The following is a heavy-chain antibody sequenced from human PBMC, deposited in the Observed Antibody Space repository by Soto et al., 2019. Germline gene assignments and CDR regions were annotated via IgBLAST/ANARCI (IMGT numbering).Heavy chain of an antibody. CDR3: GTDQWGGAFDL. V-gene: IGHV3-7*01. Sequence: EVQVVESGGGLVQPGGSLSLSCAASVFTISSYWMTWVRQTPGKGLEFVTNIKEDGSVKNYVDSVKGRFTISRDNAKNSLYLQMNGLRVEDTAIYYCGTDQWGGAFDLWGQGTTGAVSS. CDR2: IKEDGSVK. J-gene: IGHJ3*01. CDR1: VFTISSYW. D-gene: IGHD3-10*01.